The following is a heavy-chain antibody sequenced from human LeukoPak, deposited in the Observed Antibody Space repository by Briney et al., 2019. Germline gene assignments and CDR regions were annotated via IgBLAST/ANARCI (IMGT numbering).Heavy chain of an antibody. D-gene: IGHD3-3*01. CDR2: ISSSGSTI. J-gene: IGHJ4*02. Sequence: GGSLRLSCAASGFTFSSYEMNWVRQAPGKGLEWVSYISSSGSTIYYADSVKGRFTISRDNAMNSLYLQMNSLRAEDTAVYYCARATYYDFWSGYYGALDYWGQGTLVTVSS. CDR1: GFTFSSYE. CDR3: ARATYYDFWSGYYGALDY. V-gene: IGHV3-48*03.